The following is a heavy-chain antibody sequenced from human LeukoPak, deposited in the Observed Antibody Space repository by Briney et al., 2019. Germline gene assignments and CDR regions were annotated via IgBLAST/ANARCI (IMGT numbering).Heavy chain of an antibody. CDR1: GFTLSSYS. Sequence: HPGGSLRLSCAASGFTLSSYSMTWVRQAPGKGLEWVSYISSSSSTIYYADSVKGRFTISRDNAKNSLYLQMNSLRGEDTAVYYCARPYYYDSSGYYDYWGQGTLVTVSS. CDR3: ARPYYYDSSGYYDY. J-gene: IGHJ4*02. D-gene: IGHD3-22*01. V-gene: IGHV3-48*01. CDR2: ISSSSSTI.